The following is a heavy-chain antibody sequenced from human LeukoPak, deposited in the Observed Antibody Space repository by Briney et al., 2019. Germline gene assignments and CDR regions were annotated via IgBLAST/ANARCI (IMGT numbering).Heavy chain of an antibody. CDR3: ARQAREHSSYYGAPFDF. CDR2: ISGSGGST. D-gene: IGHD3-10*01. Sequence: GGSLRLSCAASGFTFSSYGMSWVRQAPGKGLEWVSAISGSGGSTYYADSVKGRFTISRDNSKNTLYLQMNSLRAKDTAVYYCARQAREHSSYYGAPFDFWGQGTMVTVSS. V-gene: IGHV3-23*01. J-gene: IGHJ3*01. CDR1: GFTFSSYG.